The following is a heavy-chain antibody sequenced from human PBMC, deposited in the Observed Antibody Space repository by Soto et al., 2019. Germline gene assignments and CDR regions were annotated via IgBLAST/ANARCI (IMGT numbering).Heavy chain of an antibody. J-gene: IGHJ4*02. Sequence: EVQLLESGGGLVQPGGSQRLSCAASGFTFSSYAMSWVRQTPGKGLQWVSTISGNGVTTYYADSVRARFIISRDNSRDTLFLQMNGLRAEDTAVYFCAKEYSGSYYVDNWGQGTLVTVSS. D-gene: IGHD1-26*01. CDR1: GFTFSSYA. V-gene: IGHV3-23*01. CDR2: ISGNGVTT. CDR3: AKEYSGSYYVDN.